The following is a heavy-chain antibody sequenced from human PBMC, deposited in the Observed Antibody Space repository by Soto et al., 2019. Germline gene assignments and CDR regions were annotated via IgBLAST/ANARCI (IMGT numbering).Heavy chain of an antibody. CDR3: ARDQKIAAAGTSGY. V-gene: IGHV1-18*04. J-gene: IGHJ4*02. D-gene: IGHD6-13*01. CDR2: ISAYNGNT. Sequence: ASVKVSCKASGYTVTSYGISWVRQAPGQGLEWMGWISAYNGNTNYAQKLQGRVTMTTDTSTSTAYMELRSLRSDDTAVYYCARDQKIAAAGTSGYWGKGTLVTVSS. CDR1: GYTVTSYG.